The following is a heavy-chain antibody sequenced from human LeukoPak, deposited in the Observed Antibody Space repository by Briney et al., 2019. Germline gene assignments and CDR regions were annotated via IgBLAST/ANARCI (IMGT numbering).Heavy chain of an antibody. Sequence: PGGSLRLSCVASGFRFTNHWMHWVRQAPGKGLVWVSRINAYNGYTTYADSVKGRFTISRDTAKSTLYLEMNSLTGADTAIYYCARALDGSRNGLDYWGQGPLV. CDR2: INAYNGYT. D-gene: IGHD5-24*01. J-gene: IGHJ4*02. V-gene: IGHV3-74*03. CDR3: ARALDGSRNGLDY. CDR1: GFRFTNHW.